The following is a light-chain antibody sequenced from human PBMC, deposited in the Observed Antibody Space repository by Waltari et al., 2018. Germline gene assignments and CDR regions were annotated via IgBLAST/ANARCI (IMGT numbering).Light chain of an antibody. J-gene: IGKJ4*01. CDR2: DAS. CDR1: QSVSYY. CDR3: QQRTNWPLT. V-gene: IGKV3-11*01. Sequence: VVLTQSPATLSVSPGERATLPCRASQSVSYYLAWYQQKPGQAPRLLIYDASNRATGIPARFSGSGSGTDFTLTISSLEPEDFAVYYCQQRTNWPLTFGGGTKVEI.